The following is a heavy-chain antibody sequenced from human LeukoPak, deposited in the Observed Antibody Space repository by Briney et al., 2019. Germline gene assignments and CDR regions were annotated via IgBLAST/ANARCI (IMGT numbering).Heavy chain of an antibody. Sequence: GGSLRLACAASGFTFSNFWMTWVRQAPGKGLEWVAIIKQDGSQKYYVDSVKGRFTISRDNARNSLYLQMNSLRAEDTAVYWAVAGTTYWGQGTLVTVSS. CDR3: VAGTTY. CDR1: GFTFSNFW. D-gene: IGHD6-19*01. CDR2: IKQDGSQK. J-gene: IGHJ4*02. V-gene: IGHV3-7*05.